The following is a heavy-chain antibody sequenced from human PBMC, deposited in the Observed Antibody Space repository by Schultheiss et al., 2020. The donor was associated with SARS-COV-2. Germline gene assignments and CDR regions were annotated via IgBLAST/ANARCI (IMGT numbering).Heavy chain of an antibody. J-gene: IGHJ6*02. V-gene: IGHV1-46*01. D-gene: IGHD2-2*01. CDR1: GYTFTSYY. Sequence: ASVKVSCKASGYTFTSYYMHWVRQAPGQGLEWMGGIIPIFGTTSYAQKLQGRVTMTTDTSTSTAYMELRSLRSDDTAVYYCARLDGVPAAAYYYYGMDVWGQGTTVTVSS. CDR2: IIPIFGTT. CDR3: ARLDGVPAAAYYYYGMDV.